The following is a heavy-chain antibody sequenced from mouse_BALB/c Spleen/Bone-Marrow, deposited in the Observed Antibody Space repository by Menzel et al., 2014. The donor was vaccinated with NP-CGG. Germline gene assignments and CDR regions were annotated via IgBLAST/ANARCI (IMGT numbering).Heavy chain of an antibody. J-gene: IGHJ4*01. Sequence: VQLKQSGAELVKPGASVKLSCTASGFNIKDTYMHWVKQRPEQGLEWIGRIDPANGNTKYDPKFQGKATITADTSSNTAYLQLSSLTSEDTAVYFCARAYYGNYPYAMDYWGQGPSVTVSS. V-gene: IGHV14-3*02. CDR3: ARAYYGNYPYAMDY. CDR1: GFNIKDTY. CDR2: IDPANGNT. D-gene: IGHD2-10*01.